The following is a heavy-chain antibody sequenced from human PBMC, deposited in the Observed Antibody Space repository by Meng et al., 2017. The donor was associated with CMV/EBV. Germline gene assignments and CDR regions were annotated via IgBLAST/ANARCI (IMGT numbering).Heavy chain of an antibody. J-gene: IGHJ6*02. Sequence: GESLKISCAATGFTFSSYGMHWVRQAPGKGLEWVAFIRYDGSNKYYADSVKGRFTISRDNSKNTLYLQMNSLRAEDTAVYYCASHVYSSSWYTHYYYYYGMDVWGQGTTVTVSS. V-gene: IGHV3-30*02. CDR2: IRYDGSNK. CDR1: GFTFSSYG. CDR3: ASHVYSSSWYTHYYYYYGMDV. D-gene: IGHD6-13*01.